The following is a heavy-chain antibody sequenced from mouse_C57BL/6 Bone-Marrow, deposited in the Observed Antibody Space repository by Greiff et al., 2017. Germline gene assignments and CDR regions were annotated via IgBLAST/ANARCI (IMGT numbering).Heavy chain of an antibody. Sequence: QVQLQQPGAELVRPGTSVKLSCKASGYTFTSYWMHWVKQRPGQGLEWIGVIDPSDSYTNYNQKFKGKATLTVDTSSSTAYMQLSSLTSEDSAVYYCASHRSGYGGGYWGQGTTLTVSS. CDR2: IDPSDSYT. CDR1: GYTFTSYW. J-gene: IGHJ2*01. V-gene: IGHV1-59*01. D-gene: IGHD3-2*02. CDR3: ASHRSGYGGGY.